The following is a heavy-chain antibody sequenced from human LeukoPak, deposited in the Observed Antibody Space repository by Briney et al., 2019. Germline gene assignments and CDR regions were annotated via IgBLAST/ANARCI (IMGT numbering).Heavy chain of an antibody. J-gene: IGHJ4*02. CDR2: IKSKTDGGTA. Sequence: GGSLRLSCAASGFAFSNVWMNWVRQAPGKGLEWVGRIKSKTDGGTAGYAAPVKDRFTISRDDSKNTLYLQMNSLKTEDTAVYYCAKDLYSNYGPADYWGQGNLVTVSS. V-gene: IGHV3-15*07. D-gene: IGHD4-11*01. CDR1: GFAFSNVW. CDR3: AKDLYSNYGPADY.